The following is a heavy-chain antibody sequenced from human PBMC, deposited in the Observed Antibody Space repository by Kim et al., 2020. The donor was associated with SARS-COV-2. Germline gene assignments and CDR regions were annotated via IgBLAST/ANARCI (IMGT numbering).Heavy chain of an antibody. CDR2: IIPIFGTA. V-gene: IGHV1-69*13. Sequence: SVKVSCKASGGTFSSYAISWVRQAPGQGLEWMGGIIPIFGTANYAQKFQGRVTITADESTSTAYMELSSLRSEDTAVYYCARPQPIYDFWSGYYLGGRPGGYYYGMDVWGQGTTVTVSS. D-gene: IGHD3-3*01. CDR3: ARPQPIYDFWSGYYLGGRPGGYYYGMDV. CDR1: GGTFSSYA. J-gene: IGHJ6*02.